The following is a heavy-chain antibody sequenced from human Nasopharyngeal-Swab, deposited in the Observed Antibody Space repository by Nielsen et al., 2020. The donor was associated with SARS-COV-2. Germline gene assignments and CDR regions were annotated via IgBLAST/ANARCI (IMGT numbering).Heavy chain of an antibody. D-gene: IGHD5-12*01. CDR3: VKDLAYDEVS. CDR1: GFTFSSYA. CDR2: ISRTSST. V-gene: IGHV3-23*01. J-gene: IGHJ5*02. Sequence: GESLKISCAASGFTFSSYAMNWVRQAPGKGLEWVSAISRTSSTYYADSVKGRFTVSRDNSKNTLYLQMNSLRAEDTAVYYCVKDLAYDEVSWGQGTLVTVSS.